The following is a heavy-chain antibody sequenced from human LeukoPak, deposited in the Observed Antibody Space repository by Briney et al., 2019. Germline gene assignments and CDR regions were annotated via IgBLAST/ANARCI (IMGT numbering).Heavy chain of an antibody. D-gene: IGHD2-2*01. J-gene: IGHJ4*02. Sequence: GGSLRLSCAASGFTFSSYWMSWVRQAPGKGLEWVANIKQDESERYYVDSVKGRFTISRDNAKNSLYLQMNSLRAEDAAVYYCARDELPSRVCSSTSCPLDYWGQGTLVTVSS. CDR3: ARDELPSRVCSSTSCPLDY. CDR1: GFTFSSYW. CDR2: IKQDESER. V-gene: IGHV3-7*03.